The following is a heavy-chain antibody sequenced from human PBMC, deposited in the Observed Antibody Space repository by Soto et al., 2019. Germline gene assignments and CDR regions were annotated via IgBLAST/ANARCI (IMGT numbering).Heavy chain of an antibody. CDR2: INPNSGGT. CDR3: ARGSGSSNWYYYYGMDV. V-gene: IGHV1-2*04. CDR1: GYTFTGYY. D-gene: IGHD6-13*01. Sequence: ASVKVSCKASGYTFTGYYMHWVRRAPGQGLEWMGWINPNSGGTNYAQKFQGWVTMTRDTSISTAYMELSRLRSDDTAVYYCARGSGSSNWYYYYGMDVWGQGTTVTVSS. J-gene: IGHJ6*02.